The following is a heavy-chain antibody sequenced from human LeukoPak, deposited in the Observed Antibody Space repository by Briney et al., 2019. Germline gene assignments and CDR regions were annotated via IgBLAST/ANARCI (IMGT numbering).Heavy chain of an antibody. CDR1: GYTFTSYY. D-gene: IGHD6-19*01. J-gene: IGHJ3*02. Sequence: ASVKVSCKASGYTFTSYYMHWVRQAPGKGLEWMGGFDPEDGETIYAQKFQGRVTMTEDTSTDTAYMELSSLRSEDTAVYYCATDRIAVAGTTDAFDIWGQGTMVTVSS. CDR3: ATDRIAVAGTTDAFDI. CDR2: FDPEDGET. V-gene: IGHV1-24*01.